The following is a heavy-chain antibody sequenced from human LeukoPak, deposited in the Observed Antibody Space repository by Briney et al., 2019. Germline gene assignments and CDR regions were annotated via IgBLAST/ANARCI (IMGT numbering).Heavy chain of an antibody. CDR3: ARDSRNSPYSNIDY. CDR1: GFTFSSYS. V-gene: IGHV3-21*01. D-gene: IGHD6-13*01. J-gene: IGHJ4*02. CDR2: ISSSSTYI. Sequence: PGGSLRLSCAASGFTFSSYSMNWVRQAPGKGLEWVSSISSSSTYIYYADSVKGRFTVSRDNAKNSLYLQMNSLRAEDTAVYYCARDSRNSPYSNIDYWGQGTMVTVSS.